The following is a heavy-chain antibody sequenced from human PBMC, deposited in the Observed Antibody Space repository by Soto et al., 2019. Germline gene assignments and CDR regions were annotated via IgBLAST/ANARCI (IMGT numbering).Heavy chain of an antibody. D-gene: IGHD1-1*01. V-gene: IGHV3-53*01. CDR1: GFTISGKKY. CDR3: ATWHEREHAYDV. Sequence: DVQLVESGGRLIQPGESLRLSCAAFGFTISGKKYVAWVSQAPGKGLEWVSALYDLDGSFYAASVKGRFTTSSDSSKTTVYLQMNDLRPDDTAVYYCATWHEREHAYDVWGQGTTVTVSS. CDR2: LYDLDGS. J-gene: IGHJ3*01.